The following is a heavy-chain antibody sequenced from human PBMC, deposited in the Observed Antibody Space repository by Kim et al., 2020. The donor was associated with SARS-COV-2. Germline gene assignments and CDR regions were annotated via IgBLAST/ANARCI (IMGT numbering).Heavy chain of an antibody. Sequence: SETLSLTCAVSGGSISSSNWWSWVRQPPGKGLEWIGEIYHSGSTNYNPSLKSRVTISVDKSKNQFSLKLSSVTAADTAVYYCARDQASSGAFFDYWGQGTLVTVSS. CDR3: ARDQASSGAFFDY. V-gene: IGHV4-4*02. D-gene: IGHD6-19*01. CDR2: IYHSGST. CDR1: GGSISSSNW. J-gene: IGHJ4*02.